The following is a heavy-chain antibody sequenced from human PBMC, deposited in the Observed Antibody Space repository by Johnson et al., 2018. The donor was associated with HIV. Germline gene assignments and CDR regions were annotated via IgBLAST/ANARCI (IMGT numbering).Heavy chain of an antibody. V-gene: IGHV3-30-3*02. CDR1: AFTFSSYA. Sequence: QVQLVESGGGMVQPGGSLRLSCAASAFTFSSYAMHWVRQAPGKGLEWVALISYDGSNKYYADSVKGRFTISRDNSKNTLYLQMNSLRAEDTAVYYCAKRSGSYAFDIWGQGTMVTVSS. D-gene: IGHD3-22*01. J-gene: IGHJ3*02. CDR2: ISYDGSNK. CDR3: AKRSGSYAFDI.